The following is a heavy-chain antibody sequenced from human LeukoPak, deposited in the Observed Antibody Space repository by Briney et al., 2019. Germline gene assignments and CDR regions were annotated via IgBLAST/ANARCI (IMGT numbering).Heavy chain of an antibody. CDR2: ISAYNVNT. D-gene: IGHD4-11*01. CDR3: ARVPVSGPGARFDY. V-gene: IGHV1-18*01. CDR1: GYTFTSYG. Sequence: GASVKVSCKASGYTFTSYGISWVRQAPGQGPEWMGWISAYNVNTNDAQKLQGRVTMTTDTSTTTAYMELRSLRSDDTAVYYCARVPVSGPGARFDYWGQGTLVTVSS. J-gene: IGHJ4*02.